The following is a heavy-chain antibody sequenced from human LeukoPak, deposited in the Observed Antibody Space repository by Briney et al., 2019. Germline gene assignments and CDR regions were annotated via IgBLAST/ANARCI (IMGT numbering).Heavy chain of an antibody. V-gene: IGHV4-4*07. D-gene: IGHD4-17*01. CDR3: ARLATYGDYSD. J-gene: IGHJ4*02. Sequence: TSETLSLTCTVSGGSIGSYYWSWIRQPAGKGLERIGRIYTSGSTNYNPSLESRVTISVDTSKNQFSLRLSSVTAADTAVYYCARLATYGDYSDWGQGTLVTVSS. CDR1: GGSIGSYY. CDR2: IYTSGST.